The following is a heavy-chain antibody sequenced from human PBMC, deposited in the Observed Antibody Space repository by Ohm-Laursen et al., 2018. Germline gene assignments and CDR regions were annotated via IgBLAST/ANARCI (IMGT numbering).Heavy chain of an antibody. Sequence: SQTLSLTCIVSGASISNYYWSWIRQPAGKGLEWIGRVYPSGTTYYNPSLKSRVTISVDTSKNQFSLKLSSVTAADTAVYYCARDHGWDYGDMDRDGMDVWGQGTTVTVSS. J-gene: IGHJ6*02. CDR3: ARDHGWDYGDMDRDGMDV. CDR2: VYPSGTT. D-gene: IGHD4-17*01. CDR1: GASISNYY. V-gene: IGHV4-4*07.